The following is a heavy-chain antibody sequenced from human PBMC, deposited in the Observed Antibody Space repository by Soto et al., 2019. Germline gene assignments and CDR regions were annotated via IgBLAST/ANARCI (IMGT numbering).Heavy chain of an antibody. CDR2: IYTSGST. CDR1: GGSISSYY. CDR3: ARGRSYYAFWSGYYTGVWLDP. D-gene: IGHD3-3*01. Sequence: SETLSLTCTVSGGSISSYYWSWIRQPAGKGLEWIGRIYTSGSTNYNPSLKSRVTMSVDTSKNQFSLKLSSVTAADTAVYYCARGRSYYAFWSGYYTGVWLDPWGQGTLVTVYS. J-gene: IGHJ5*02. V-gene: IGHV4-4*07.